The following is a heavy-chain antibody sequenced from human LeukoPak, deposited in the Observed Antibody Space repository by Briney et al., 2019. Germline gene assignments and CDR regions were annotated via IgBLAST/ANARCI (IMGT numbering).Heavy chain of an antibody. D-gene: IGHD3-10*01. CDR3: AKDGQWFGELLGY. CDR1: GFTFSSYA. Sequence: GGSPRLSCAASGFTFSSYAMSWVRQAPGKGLEWVSAISGSGGSTYYADSVKGRFTISRDNSKNTLYLQMNSLRAEDTAVYYCAKDGQWFGELLGYWGQGTLVTVSS. V-gene: IGHV3-23*01. J-gene: IGHJ4*02. CDR2: ISGSGGST.